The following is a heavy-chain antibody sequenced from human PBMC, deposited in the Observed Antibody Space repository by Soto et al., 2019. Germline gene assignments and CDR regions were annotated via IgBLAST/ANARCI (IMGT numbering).Heavy chain of an antibody. D-gene: IGHD5-12*01. J-gene: IGHJ5*01. V-gene: IGHV1-69*02. CDR2: IIPILDIT. Sequence: QVQLVQSGAEVKKPGSSVKVSCKASGSTFSNHIITWVRQAPGQGLEWMGRIIPILDITNKVQKFQGRVTITAEQSTTTAYMEVSRLSSEHTAVYYCARDSPIGTTFSGHDDIDSWGQGTLVTVSS. CDR1: GSTFSNHI. CDR3: ARDSPIGTTFSGHDDIDS.